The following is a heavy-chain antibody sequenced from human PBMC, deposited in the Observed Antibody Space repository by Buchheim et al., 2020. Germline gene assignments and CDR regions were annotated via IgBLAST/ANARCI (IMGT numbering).Heavy chain of an antibody. J-gene: IGHJ4*02. CDR2: IRYDGSNK. CDR3: AKAGGSGYYVDY. V-gene: IGHV3-30*02. CDR1: GFTFSSYG. D-gene: IGHD3-22*01. Sequence: QVQLVESGGGVVQPGRSLRLSCAASGFTFSSYGMHWVRQAPGKGLEWVAFIRYDGSNKYYADSVKGRLTFSRANSKNRLYLQMNSLRAEDTAVYYCAKAGGSGYYVDYWGQGTL.